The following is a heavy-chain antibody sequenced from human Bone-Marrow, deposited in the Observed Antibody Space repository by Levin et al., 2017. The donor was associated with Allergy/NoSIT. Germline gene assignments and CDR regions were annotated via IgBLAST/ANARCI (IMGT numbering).Heavy chain of an antibody. V-gene: IGHV4-28*01. CDR1: GSSISSNNW. D-gene: IGHD2/OR15-2a*01. CDR3: AKKEAGYFPLDP. J-gene: IGHJ5*02. CDR2: VYHSGST. Sequence: SETLSLTCAVSGSSISSNNWWGWIRQPPGKGLEWIGYVYHSGSTYYNPSLKSRVTMSVDTSKNQISLTLRSVTAVDTAVYYCAKKEAGYFPLDPWGQGTLVTVSS.